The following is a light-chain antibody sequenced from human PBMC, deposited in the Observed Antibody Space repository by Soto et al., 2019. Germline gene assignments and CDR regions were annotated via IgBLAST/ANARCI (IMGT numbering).Light chain of an antibody. V-gene: IGKV3-15*01. Sequence: EIVMTQSPATLSVSPGERATLSCRASRSVSSNLAWYQQKPGQAPRLLIYGASTRATGIPARFSGSGSGTEFTLTISSLQSADFAVYYCQQYNNWPRTFGQGTKV. J-gene: IGKJ1*01. CDR2: GAS. CDR1: RSVSSN. CDR3: QQYNNWPRT.